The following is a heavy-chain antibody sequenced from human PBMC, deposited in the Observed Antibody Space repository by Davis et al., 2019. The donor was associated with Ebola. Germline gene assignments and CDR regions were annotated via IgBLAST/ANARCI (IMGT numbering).Heavy chain of an antibody. CDR2: IYYSGST. D-gene: IGHD3-16*02. J-gene: IGHJ4*02. Sequence: MPSETLSLTCAVYGGSFSGYYWSWIRQPPEKGLEWVGYIYYSGSTNYNPSLKSRVTISVDTSKNQFSLKLSSVTAADTAVYYCARGPNYVWGSYRYPYWGQGTLVTVSS. CDR1: GGSFSGYY. CDR3: ARGPNYVWGSYRYPY. V-gene: IGHV4-59*12.